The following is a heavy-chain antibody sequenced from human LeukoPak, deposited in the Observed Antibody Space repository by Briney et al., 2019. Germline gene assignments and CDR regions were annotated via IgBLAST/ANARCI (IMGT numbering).Heavy chain of an antibody. CDR2: IYYSGRT. J-gene: IGHJ3*02. D-gene: IGHD5-24*01. CDR3: ARGRWLPHAFDI. Sequence: SETLSLTCTVSGDSINRYYWNWIRQPPGKGLEWIGYIYYSGRTDYNPSLKSRVTISVDTSKHQFSMKLKSVTAADTAVYFCARGRWLPHAFDIWGQGTMVTVFS. CDR1: GDSINRYY. V-gene: IGHV4-59*01.